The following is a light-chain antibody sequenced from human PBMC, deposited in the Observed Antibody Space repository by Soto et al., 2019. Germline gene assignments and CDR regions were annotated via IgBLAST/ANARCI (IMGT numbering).Light chain of an antibody. Sequence: AIQMTQSPSSLSASVGDRVTITCRASQGIRDDLVWYQQKPGKAPKLLIYAASSLQSGVPSRFSGSGSGTDFTLTISSLQPEDFATYFCLQDYNYPWTFGQGTKVEIK. CDR3: LQDYNYPWT. CDR2: AAS. CDR1: QGIRDD. J-gene: IGKJ1*01. V-gene: IGKV1-6*01.